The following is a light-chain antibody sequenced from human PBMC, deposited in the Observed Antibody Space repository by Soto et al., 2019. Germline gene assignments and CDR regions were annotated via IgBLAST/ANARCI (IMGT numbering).Light chain of an antibody. V-gene: IGLV6-57*02. CDR1: SGSIASNY. J-gene: IGLJ3*02. Sequence: FMLTQPHSVSESPGKMVTISCTGSSGSIASNYVQWYQQRPGSAPTTVIYEDNRRPSGVPDRFSGSIDNSSNSASLTISGLKTEDEADYYCQSYDSNNWVFGGGTKLTVL. CDR2: EDN. CDR3: QSYDSNNWV.